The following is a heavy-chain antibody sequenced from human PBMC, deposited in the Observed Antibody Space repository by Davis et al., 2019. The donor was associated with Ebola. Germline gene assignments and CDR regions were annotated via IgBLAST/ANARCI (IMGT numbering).Heavy chain of an antibody. CDR1: GFTFSSYG. J-gene: IGHJ4*02. CDR3: ARARASSGWLAPLDY. CDR2: ISYDGSNK. D-gene: IGHD6-19*01. V-gene: IGHV3-30*03. Sequence: PGGSLRLSCAASGFTFSSYGMHWVRQAPGKGLEWVAVISYDGSNKYYADSVKGRFTISRDNSKNTLYLQMNSLRAEDTAVYYCARARASSGWLAPLDYWGQGTLVTVSS.